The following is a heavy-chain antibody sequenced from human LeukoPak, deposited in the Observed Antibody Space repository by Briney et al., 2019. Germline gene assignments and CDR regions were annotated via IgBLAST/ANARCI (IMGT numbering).Heavy chain of an antibody. J-gene: IGHJ4*02. V-gene: IGHV4-30-4*01. D-gene: IGHD3-22*01. CDR2: IYYSGST. CDR3: ARYYDSSGYHRPFDY. CDR1: GGSISSGDYY. Sequence: PSQTLSLTCTVSGGSISSGDYYWRWIRQPPGKGLEWIGYIYYSGSTYYNPSLKSRVTISVDTSKNQFSLKLSSVTAADTAVYYCARYYDSSGYHRPFDYWGQGTLVTVSS.